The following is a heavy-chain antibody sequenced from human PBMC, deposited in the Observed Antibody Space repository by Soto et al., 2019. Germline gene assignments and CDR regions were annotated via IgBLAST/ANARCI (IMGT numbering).Heavy chain of an antibody. CDR1: GGSFSGYY. Sequence: SETLSLTCAVYGGSFSGYYWSWIRQPAGKGLEWIGRIYTSGSTNYNPSLKSRVTMSVDTSKNQFSLKLSSVTAADTAVYYCARVRGDYYDSSGPNAFDIWGQGTMVTVSS. J-gene: IGHJ3*02. V-gene: IGHV4-59*10. CDR2: IYTSGST. CDR3: ARVRGDYYDSSGPNAFDI. D-gene: IGHD3-22*01.